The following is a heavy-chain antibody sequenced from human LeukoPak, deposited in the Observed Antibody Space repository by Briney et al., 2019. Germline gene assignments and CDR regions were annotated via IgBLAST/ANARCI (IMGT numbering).Heavy chain of an antibody. CDR2: IFGSGGSA. CDR3: TKTTTGYSSGQYPGWPADH. CDR1: GFTFNNYT. D-gene: IGHD3-22*01. Sequence: GGSLRLSCTASGFTFNNYTMYWVRQAPRKGLEWVGGIFGSGGSAHYAYPVKGRFTISRDNSKNTVYLQMDSLRGEDTAVYYCTKTTTGYSSGQYPGWPADHWGQGALVTVSS. J-gene: IGHJ4*02. V-gene: IGHV3-23*01.